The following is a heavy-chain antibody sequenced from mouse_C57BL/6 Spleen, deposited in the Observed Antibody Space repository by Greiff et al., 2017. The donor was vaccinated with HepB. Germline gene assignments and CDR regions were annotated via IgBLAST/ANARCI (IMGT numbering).Heavy chain of an antibody. CDR3: ARGGYDAFAY. CDR2: IDPSDSYT. J-gene: IGHJ3*01. CDR1: GYTFTSYW. Sequence: QVHLQQPGAELVKPGASVKLSCKASGYTFTSYWMHWVKQRPGQGLEWIGEIDPSDSYTNYNQKFKGKSTLTVDKSSSTAYMQLSSLTSEDSAVYYCARGGYDAFAYWGQGTLVTVSA. V-gene: IGHV1-69*01. D-gene: IGHD2-2*01.